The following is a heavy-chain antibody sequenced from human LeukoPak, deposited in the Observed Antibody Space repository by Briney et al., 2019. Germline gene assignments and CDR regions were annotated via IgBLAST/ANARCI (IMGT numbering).Heavy chain of an antibody. J-gene: IGHJ3*02. CDR1: GVSFSGYY. CDR3: ARVSALIYAFDI. CDR2: INHSGST. Sequence: SETLSLTCAVYGVSFSGYYWSWIRQPPGKGLEWIGEINHSGSTNYNPSLKSRVTISVDTSKNQFSLKLSSVTAADTAVYYCARVSALIYAFDIWGQGTMVTVSS. V-gene: IGHV4-34*01.